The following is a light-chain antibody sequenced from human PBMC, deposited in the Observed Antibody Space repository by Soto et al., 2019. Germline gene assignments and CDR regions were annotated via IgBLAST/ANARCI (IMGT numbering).Light chain of an antibody. J-gene: IGLJ3*02. CDR2: LEGSGSY. CDR1: SGHSSYI. CDR3: ETWESNSWV. V-gene: IGLV4-60*02. Sequence: QPVLTHSSSASASLGSSVKLTCTLSSGHSSYIIAWHQQQPGKAPRYLMKLEGSGSYNKGSGVPDRFSGSSSGADRYLTISNLRFEDEADYYCETWESNSWVFGGGTKLTVL.